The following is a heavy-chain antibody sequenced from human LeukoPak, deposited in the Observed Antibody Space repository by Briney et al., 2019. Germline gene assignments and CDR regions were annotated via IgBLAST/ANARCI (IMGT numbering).Heavy chain of an antibody. CDR2: MNPNSGNT. J-gene: IGHJ6*03. V-gene: IGHV1-8*01. D-gene: IGHD6-13*01. CDR3: ARDRGSWPYYYYYYMDV. CDR1: GYTFTSYD. Sequence: ASVKVSCKASGYTFTSYDINWVRQATGQGLEWMGWMNPNSGNTGYAQKFQGRVTMTRNTSISTAYMELSSLRAEDTAVYYCARDRGSWPYYYYYYMDVWGKGTTVTVSS.